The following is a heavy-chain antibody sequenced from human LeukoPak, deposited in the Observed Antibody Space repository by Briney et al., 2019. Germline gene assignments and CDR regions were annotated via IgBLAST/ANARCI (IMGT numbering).Heavy chain of an antibody. V-gene: IGHV4-30-2*01. J-gene: IGHJ5*02. CDR1: GGSISSGGYY. CDR3: ARVLPICSSTSCYLEWFDP. CDR2: IYHSGST. Sequence: SETLSLICTVSGGSISSGGYYWSWIRQPPGKGLEWIGYIYHSGSTHYNPSLKSRVTISVDRSKNQFSLKLSSVTAADTAVYYCARVLPICSSTSCYLEWFDPWGQGTLVTVSS. D-gene: IGHD2-2*01.